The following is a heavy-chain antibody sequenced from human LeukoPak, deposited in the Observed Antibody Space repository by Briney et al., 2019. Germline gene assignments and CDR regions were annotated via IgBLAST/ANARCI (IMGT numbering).Heavy chain of an antibody. CDR1: GFPFSSYV. V-gene: IGHV3-33*01. CDR3: VRDFTNIRGGGYFDN. D-gene: IGHD2/OR15-2a*01. J-gene: IGHJ4*02. Sequence: GGSLRLSCAASGFPFSSYVMHWLRQAPGKGLEWVAVIWFDGGKIYYADSVKGRFTISRDNSKNTLHLQMNSLRAGDTAVYHCVRDFTNIRGGGYFDNWGQGTLVTVSS. CDR2: IWFDGGKI.